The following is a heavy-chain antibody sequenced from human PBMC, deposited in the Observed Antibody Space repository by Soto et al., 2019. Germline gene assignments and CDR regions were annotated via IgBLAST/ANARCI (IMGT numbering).Heavy chain of an antibody. J-gene: IGHJ5*02. CDR3: ARLSQLYSSSWYGWFDT. CDR1: GGSISSYY. V-gene: IGHV4-59*08. CDR2: IYYSGST. Sequence: SSETLSLTCTVSGGSISSYYWSWIRQPPGKGLEWIGYIYYSGSTNYNPSLKSRVTISVDTSKNQFSLKLSSVTAADTAVYYCARLSQLYSSSWYGWFDTWGQGTLVTVSS. D-gene: IGHD6-13*01.